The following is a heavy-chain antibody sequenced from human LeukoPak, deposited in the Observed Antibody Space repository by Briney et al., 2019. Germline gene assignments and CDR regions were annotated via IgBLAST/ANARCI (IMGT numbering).Heavy chain of an antibody. CDR3: AARGTRLTTLWYFDL. CDR2: IVVGSGST. CDR1: GGTFSSYA. Sequence: ASVKVSRKASGGTFSSYAISWVRQARGQRLEWIGWIVVGSGSTNYAQRFHERVTITRDMSTSTAYMELTSLRAEDTAVYYCAARGTRLTTLWYFDLWGRGTLVTVSS. J-gene: IGHJ2*01. V-gene: IGHV1-58*02. D-gene: IGHD4-11*01.